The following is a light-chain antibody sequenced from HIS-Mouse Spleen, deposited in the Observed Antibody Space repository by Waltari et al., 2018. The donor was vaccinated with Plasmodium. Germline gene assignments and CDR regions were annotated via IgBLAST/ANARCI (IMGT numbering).Light chain of an antibody. Sequence: DIQLTQSPSFLSAPVGDRVTITCRASQGISSYLAWYQQKPGKAPKLLIYAASTLQSGVPSSVRGSGSGTEFTLTISSLQPEDFATYYCQQLNSYPLTFGGGTKVEIK. J-gene: IGKJ4*01. CDR1: QGISSY. CDR3: QQLNSYPLT. CDR2: AAS. V-gene: IGKV1-9*01.